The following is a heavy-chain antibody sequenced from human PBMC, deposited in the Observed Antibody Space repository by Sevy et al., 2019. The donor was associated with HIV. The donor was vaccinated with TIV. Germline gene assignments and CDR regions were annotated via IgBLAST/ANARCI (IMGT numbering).Heavy chain of an antibody. J-gene: IGHJ5*02. V-gene: IGHV4-4*02. Sequence: SENLSLTCGVSGGSISSSNWWHWVRQPPGKGLEWIGEIYHSGSTNYNPSLKSRVTISVDNSKNQFSLKLNSVTAADTAVYYCSRGFDTPRGFDPWGQGTLVTVSS. CDR3: SRGFDTPRGFDP. CDR1: GGSISSSNW. CDR2: IYHSGST. D-gene: IGHD3-10*01.